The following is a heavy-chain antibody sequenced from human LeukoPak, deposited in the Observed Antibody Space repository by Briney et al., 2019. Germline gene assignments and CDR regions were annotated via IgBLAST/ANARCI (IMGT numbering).Heavy chain of an antibody. CDR3: AKGGPSVAATFDH. CDR1: QFTFNKYG. J-gene: IGHJ4*02. Sequence: QTGGSLRLSRATSQFTFNKYGMHWVRQAPGRGLEWVAFVRYDGTTNQYSDSVKGRFFISRDNSRDMLFLRMNNLSSDDTAVYYCAKGGPSVAATFDHWGQGTRVIVSS. D-gene: IGHD6-19*01. V-gene: IGHV3-30*02. CDR2: VRYDGTTN.